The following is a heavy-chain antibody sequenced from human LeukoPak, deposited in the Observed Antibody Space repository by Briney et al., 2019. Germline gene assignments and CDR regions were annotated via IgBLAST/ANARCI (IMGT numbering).Heavy chain of an antibody. D-gene: IGHD4-23*01. V-gene: IGHV1-69*06. CDR1: GGTFSSYA. CDR3: ARAGYGGNSYYYYYMDV. Sequence: ASVKVSCKASGGTFSSYAISWVRQAPGQGLEWMGGIIPIFGTANYAQKFQGRVTITADKSTSTAYMELSSLRSEDTAVYYCARAGYGGNSYYYYYMDVWGKGTTVTVSS. CDR2: IIPIFGTA. J-gene: IGHJ6*03.